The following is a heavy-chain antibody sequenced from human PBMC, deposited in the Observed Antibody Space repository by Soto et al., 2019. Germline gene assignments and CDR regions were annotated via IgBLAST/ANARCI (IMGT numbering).Heavy chain of an antibody. V-gene: IGHV4-30-4*01. CDR3: ARVTLLWFGEYTQGGMDV. Sequence: QVQLQESGPGLVKPSQTLSLTCTVSGGSISSGDYYWSWIRQPPGKGLEWIGYICYSGSTYYNPSLKSRVTISVDTSKNQFSLKLSSVTAADTAVYYCARVTLLWFGEYTQGGMDVWVQGTTVTVSS. CDR2: ICYSGST. J-gene: IGHJ6*02. CDR1: GGSISSGDYY. D-gene: IGHD3-10*01.